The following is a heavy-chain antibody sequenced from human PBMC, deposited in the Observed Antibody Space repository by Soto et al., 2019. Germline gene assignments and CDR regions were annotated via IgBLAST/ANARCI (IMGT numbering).Heavy chain of an antibody. D-gene: IGHD6-19*01. CDR3: AKVMQQWLATPGYYFDY. V-gene: IGHV3-23*01. CDR2: ISGSGGST. J-gene: IGHJ4*02. Sequence: PGGSLRLSCAASGFTFSSYAMSWVRQAPGKGLEWVSAISGSGGSTYYADSVKGRFTISRDNSKNTLYLQMNSLRAEDTAVYYCAKVMQQWLATPGYYFDYWGQGTLVTVSS. CDR1: GFTFSSYA.